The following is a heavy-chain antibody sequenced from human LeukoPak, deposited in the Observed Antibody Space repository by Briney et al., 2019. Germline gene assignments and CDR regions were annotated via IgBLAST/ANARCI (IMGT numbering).Heavy chain of an antibody. CDR2: ISGSGGST. CDR1: GFAFSSYA. CDR3: AKARNSSWYYFDY. V-gene: IGHV3-23*01. D-gene: IGHD6-13*01. Sequence: GGSLRLSCAASGFAFSSYAISWVRQAPGKGLEWVSSISGSGGSTYYADSVKGRFTISRDNSKNTLYLQMNSLRAEDTAVYYCAKARNSSWYYFDYWGQGTLVTVSS. J-gene: IGHJ4*02.